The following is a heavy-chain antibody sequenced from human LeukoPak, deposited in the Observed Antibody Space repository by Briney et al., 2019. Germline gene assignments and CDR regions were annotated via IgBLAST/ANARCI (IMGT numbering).Heavy chain of an antibody. Sequence: ASVKVSCEASGYTFTSYGISWVRQAPGQGLEWMGWISAYNGNTNYAQKLQGRVTMTRDASITTAYMELSRLSSDDTAVYYCAKLFSHVLRYFDWSNDYWGQGTLVTVSS. CDR3: AKLFSHVLRYFDWSNDY. D-gene: IGHD3-9*01. J-gene: IGHJ4*02. V-gene: IGHV1-18*01. CDR1: GYTFTSYG. CDR2: ISAYNGNT.